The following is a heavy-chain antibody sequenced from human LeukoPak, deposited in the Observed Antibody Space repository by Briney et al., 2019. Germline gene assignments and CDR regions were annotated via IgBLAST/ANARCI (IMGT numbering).Heavy chain of an antibody. CDR1: GGSISSYY. CDR3: ASGFPTRDHTARGFDY. CDR2: IYYSGST. J-gene: IGHJ4*02. Sequence: PSETLSLTYTVSGGSISSYYWSWIRQPPGKGLEWIGYIYYSGSTNYNPSLKSRVTISVDTSKNQFSLKLSSVTAADTAVYYCASGFPTRDHTARGFDYWGQGTLVTVSS. D-gene: IGHD2-2*01. V-gene: IGHV4-59*01.